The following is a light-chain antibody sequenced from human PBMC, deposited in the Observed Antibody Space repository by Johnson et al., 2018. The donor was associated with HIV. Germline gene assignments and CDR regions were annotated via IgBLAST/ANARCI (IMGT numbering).Light chain of an antibody. CDR3: GTWDSSLSAGLYV. CDR1: SSNIGNNY. Sequence: QSVLTQPPSVSAAPGQKVTISCSGSSSNIGNNYVSWYQQLPGTAPKLLIYDNNKRPSGIPDRFSGSKSGTSATLGITGLQPWAEADYYCGTWDSSLSAGLYVVGTWTKGTVL. V-gene: IGLV1-51*01. J-gene: IGLJ1*01. CDR2: DNN.